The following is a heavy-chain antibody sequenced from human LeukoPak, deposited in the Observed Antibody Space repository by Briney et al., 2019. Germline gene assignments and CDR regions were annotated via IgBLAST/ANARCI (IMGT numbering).Heavy chain of an antibody. D-gene: IGHD2-15*01. J-gene: IGHJ4*02. V-gene: IGHV4-34*01. CDR3: ARVAPLPHCSGGSCPLDF. CDR1: GFTFSSSA. CDR2: INHAGST. Sequence: PGGSLRLSCAASGFTFSSSAMSWIRQPPGRGLEWIGEINHAGSTNYNPSLGSRVSISVDTSKNHFSLKLSSLTAADTAVFYCARVAPLPHCSGGSCPLDFWGQGTLVTVSS.